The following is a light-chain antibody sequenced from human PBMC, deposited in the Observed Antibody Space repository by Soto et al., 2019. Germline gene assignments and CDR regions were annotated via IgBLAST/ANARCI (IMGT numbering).Light chain of an antibody. J-gene: IGLJ1*01. CDR3: NSYSSTNFYV. V-gene: IGLV2-14*01. Sequence: QSVLAQPASVSVSPGQSITISCTGSFSDIAVFNYVSWYQQYPGRAPKLLIYQVTSRASGVSHRFSGSKSGNTASLTTSGLQPEDEAEYYCNSYSSTNFYVFGTGTKVTVL. CDR1: FSDIAVFNY. CDR2: QVT.